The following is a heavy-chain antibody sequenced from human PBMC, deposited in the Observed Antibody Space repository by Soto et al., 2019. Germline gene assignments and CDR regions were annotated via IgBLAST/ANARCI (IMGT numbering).Heavy chain of an antibody. V-gene: IGHV3-7*01. D-gene: IGHD6-19*01. CDR3: AKGGWLDGYNAPLYS. J-gene: IGHJ4*02. CDR1: GFTFSSYW. Sequence: LRLSCAASGFTFSSYWMSWVRQAPGKGLEWVANIKQDGSEKYYVDSVKGRFTISRDNSNSTVYLHMSSLRPEDSALYYCAKGGWLDGYNAPLYSWGQGALVTVSS. CDR2: IKQDGSEK.